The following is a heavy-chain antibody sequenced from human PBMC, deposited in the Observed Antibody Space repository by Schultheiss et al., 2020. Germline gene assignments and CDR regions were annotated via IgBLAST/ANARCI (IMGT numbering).Heavy chain of an antibody. CDR3: ARVLFRWVVVPAAMEKYFDY. V-gene: IGHV4-39*07. Sequence: SETLSLTCTVSGGSISSSSYYWSWIRQPPGKGLEWIGHIYQSGITYYNPSLKSRVTISVDTSKNQFSLKLSSVTAADTAVYYCARVLFRWVVVPAAMEKYFDYWGQGTLVTVSS. CDR2: IYQSGIT. CDR1: GGSISSSSYY. J-gene: IGHJ4*02. D-gene: IGHD2-2*01.